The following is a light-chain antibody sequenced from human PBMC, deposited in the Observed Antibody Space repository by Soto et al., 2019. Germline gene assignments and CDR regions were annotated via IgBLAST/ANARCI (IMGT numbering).Light chain of an antibody. CDR3: VLYMGSGISV. CDR2: STN. CDR1: SGSVSSSYY. J-gene: IGLJ3*02. Sequence: QAVVTQEPSFSVSPGGTATLTFGLSSGSVSSSYYPSWYQLTPGQAPRTLIYSTNTRSPGVSDRFSGSILGNKAALTITGAQAEDESDYYCVLYMGSGISVFGEGTKLTVL. V-gene: IGLV8-61*01.